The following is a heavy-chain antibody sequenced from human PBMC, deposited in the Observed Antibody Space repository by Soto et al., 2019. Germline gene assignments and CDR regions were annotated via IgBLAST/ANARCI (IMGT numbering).Heavy chain of an antibody. V-gene: IGHV3-7*01. Sequence: EVQLVESGGGLVQPGGSLRLSCAASGFSFSSYWMSWVRQASGKGLEWVANIKQDGSEKYYVDSVKGRFTLSRENAKNSLQLQMSSLRDEDTAIYFCARVAYGNGWIFDYWGQGTLVTVSS. CDR3: ARVAYGNGWIFDY. J-gene: IGHJ4*01. CDR2: IKQDGSEK. CDR1: GFSFSSYW. D-gene: IGHD6-19*01.